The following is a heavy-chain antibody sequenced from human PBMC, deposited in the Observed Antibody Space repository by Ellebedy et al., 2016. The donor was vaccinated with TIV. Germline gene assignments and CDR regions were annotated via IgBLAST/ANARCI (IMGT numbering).Heavy chain of an antibody. Sequence: SETLSLTCAVSGGSLSDNYWTWIRQPPGKGLEWIGYPYYTGSTNYNPSLKSRVTISVNTPRNQFSLKLSSVTAADTAVYYCVSSASMDAFDLWGQGTKVTVSS. CDR3: VSSASMDAFDL. V-gene: IGHV4-59*01. CDR1: GGSLSDNY. CDR2: PYYTGST. J-gene: IGHJ3*01. D-gene: IGHD3-16*01.